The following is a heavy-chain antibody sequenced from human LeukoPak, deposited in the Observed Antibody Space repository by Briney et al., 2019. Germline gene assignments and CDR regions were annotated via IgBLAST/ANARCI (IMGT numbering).Heavy chain of an antibody. Sequence: GGSLRLSRSASGFTFSNYAIHWVRQAPGKGLEYVSAISTNGGSTYYADSVKGRFSISRDNSKNTLYLQMSSLRAEDTAVYYCVKGYCSSGNCFSRTMYYFDYWGQGTLVTVSS. CDR1: GFTFSNYA. D-gene: IGHD2-15*01. V-gene: IGHV3-64D*09. J-gene: IGHJ4*02. CDR2: ISTNGGST. CDR3: VKGYCSSGNCFSRTMYYFDY.